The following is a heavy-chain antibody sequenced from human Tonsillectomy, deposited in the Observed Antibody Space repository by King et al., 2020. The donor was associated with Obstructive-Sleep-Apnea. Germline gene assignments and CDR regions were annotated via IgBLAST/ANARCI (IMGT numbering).Heavy chain of an antibody. D-gene: IGHD3-10*01. CDR2: IKSKTDGGTT. Sequence: VQLVESGGGLVKPGGSLRLSCAASGFTFSNAWMSWVRQAPGKGLEWVGRIKSKTDGGTTDYAAPVKGRFTISRDDSKNTLYLQMNSLTTEDTAVYYCPTDRILWFGELSKSGYFDYWGQGTLVTVSS. V-gene: IGHV3-15*01. CDR1: GFTFSNAW. J-gene: IGHJ4*02. CDR3: PTDRILWFGELSKSGYFDY.